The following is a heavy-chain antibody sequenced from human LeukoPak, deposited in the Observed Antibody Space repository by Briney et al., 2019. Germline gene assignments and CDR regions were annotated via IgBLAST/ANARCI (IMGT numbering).Heavy chain of an antibody. J-gene: IGHJ4*02. D-gene: IGHD5-24*01. CDR1: GGSISSGGYY. Sequence: PSETLSLTCTVSGGSISSGGYYWSWIRQHPGKGLEWIGYIYYSGSTYYNPSLKSRVTISVDTSKNQFSLKLSSVTAADTAVYYCARGLTDGYSFDYWGQGTLVTVSS. CDR3: ARGLTDGYSFDY. V-gene: IGHV4-31*03. CDR2: IYYSGST.